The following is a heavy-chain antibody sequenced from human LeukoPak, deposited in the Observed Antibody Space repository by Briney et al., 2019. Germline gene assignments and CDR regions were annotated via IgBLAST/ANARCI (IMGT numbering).Heavy chain of an antibody. D-gene: IGHD3-22*01. CDR3: ARGYDSSGYPYGY. CDR2: MNPNSGNT. Sequence: ASVKVSYKASGYTFTSYDINWVRQATGQGLEWMGWMNPNSGNTGYAQKFQGRVTITRNTSISTAYMELSSLRSEDTAVYYCARGYDSSGYPYGYWGQGTLVTVSS. V-gene: IGHV1-8*03. J-gene: IGHJ4*02. CDR1: GYTFTSYD.